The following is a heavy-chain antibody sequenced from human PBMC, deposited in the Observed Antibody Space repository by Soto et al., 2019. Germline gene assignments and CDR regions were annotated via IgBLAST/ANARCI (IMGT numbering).Heavy chain of an antibody. Sequence: SETLSLTCTVSGGSISSGGYYWSWIRQHPGKGLEWIGYIYYSGSTYYNPSLKSRVTISVDTSKNQFSLKLSSVTAADTAVYYCARAVRVQLPSYYYYYMDVWGKGTTVTVSS. J-gene: IGHJ6*03. CDR2: IYYSGST. CDR3: ARAVRVQLPSYYYYYMDV. V-gene: IGHV4-31*03. CDR1: GGSISSGGYY. D-gene: IGHD2-2*01.